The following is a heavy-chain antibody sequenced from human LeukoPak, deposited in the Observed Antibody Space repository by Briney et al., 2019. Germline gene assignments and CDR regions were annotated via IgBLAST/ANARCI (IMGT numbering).Heavy chain of an antibody. D-gene: IGHD3-22*01. V-gene: IGHV1-46*01. CDR1: GYTFISYY. CDR3: ARGGGYYGTSGLDY. J-gene: IGHJ4*02. Sequence: ASVEVSCKASGYTFISYYMHWVRQAPEQGREWMGMINPSGGSTRNAQKFQGRVTMTRDMSTSTVYRELSSLRSEDTAVYFCARGGGYYGTSGLDYWGQGTLVTVSS. CDR2: INPSGGST.